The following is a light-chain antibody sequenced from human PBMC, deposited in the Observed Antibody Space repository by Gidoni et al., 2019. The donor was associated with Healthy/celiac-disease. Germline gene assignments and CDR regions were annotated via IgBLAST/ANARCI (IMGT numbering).Light chain of an antibody. Sequence: QSALTQPASVSGSPGQSITISCTGTSSDVGGYNYVSWYQQHPGKAPKLMIYEVSNRPSGVSNRFSGSKYGNTASLTISGLQAEDEADYYCRSYTSSSTPVVGGGTKLTVL. CDR2: EVS. J-gene: IGLJ2*01. V-gene: IGLV2-14*01. CDR3: RSYTSSSTPV. CDR1: SSDVGGYNY.